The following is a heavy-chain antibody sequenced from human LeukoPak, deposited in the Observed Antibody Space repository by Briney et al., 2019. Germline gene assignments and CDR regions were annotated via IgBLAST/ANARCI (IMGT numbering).Heavy chain of an antibody. CDR3: ARTHNDFWSGYFRD. D-gene: IGHD3-3*01. CDR2: INWNGGST. CDR1: GFTFDDYG. V-gene: IGHV3-20*04. Sequence: GGSLRLSCAASGFTFDDYGRSWVRQAPGKGLEWVSGINWNGGSTGYADSVKGRFTISRDNAKNSLYLQMNSLRAEDTALYYCARTHNDFWSGYFRDWGQGTLVTVSS. J-gene: IGHJ4*02.